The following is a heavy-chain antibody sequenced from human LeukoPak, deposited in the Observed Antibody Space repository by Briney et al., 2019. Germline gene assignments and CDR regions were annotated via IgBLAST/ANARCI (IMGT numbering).Heavy chain of an antibody. Sequence: GASVKVSCKPSSYTFNKYGIIWMRQAPGQGLKWIGCITCYNGDTRYAQKFKGRVTMTTDTSSSTVHMELRSLRSDDTAVYYCARDPTNTSGYRVYHDYWGQGALVTVSS. D-gene: IGHD5/OR15-5a*01. V-gene: IGHV1-18*01. J-gene: IGHJ4*02. CDR1: SYTFNKYG. CDR3: ARDPTNTSGYRVYHDY. CDR2: ITCYNGDT.